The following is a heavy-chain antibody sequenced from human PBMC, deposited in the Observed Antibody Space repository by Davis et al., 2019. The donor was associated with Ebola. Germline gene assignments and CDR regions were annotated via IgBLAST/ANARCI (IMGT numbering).Heavy chain of an antibody. D-gene: IGHD6-6*01. Sequence: ASVKVSCKASGYTFTSYGFSWVRQAPGQGLEWMGWISAYNGNTSYAQKFQGRVTMTTDTSTSTAYMELRSLRSDDTAVYYCAADYSGSHLYNWFDHWGQGTLVTVSS. CDR2: ISAYNGNT. CDR1: GYTFTSYG. J-gene: IGHJ5*02. V-gene: IGHV1-18*01. CDR3: AADYSGSHLYNWFDH.